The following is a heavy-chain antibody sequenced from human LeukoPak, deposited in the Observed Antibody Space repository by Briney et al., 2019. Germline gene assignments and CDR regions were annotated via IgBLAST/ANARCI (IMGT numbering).Heavy chain of an antibody. CDR1: GFTFSESA. CDR3: AKDTEGYTYGYYYYGMDV. V-gene: IGHV3-43*02. CDR2: ISGDSGST. J-gene: IGHJ6*02. Sequence: PGGSLRLSCAASGFTFSESAMHWVRQAPGKGLEWVSLISGDSGSTYYADSVKGRFTISRDNSKNSLYLQMNSLRNDDTALYYCAKDTEGYTYGYYYYGMDVWGQGTTVTVSS. D-gene: IGHD5-18*01.